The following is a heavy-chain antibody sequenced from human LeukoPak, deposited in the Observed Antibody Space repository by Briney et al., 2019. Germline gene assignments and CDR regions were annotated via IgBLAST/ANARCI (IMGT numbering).Heavy chain of an antibody. CDR3: ARDKYSSGWYVFDY. J-gene: IGHJ4*02. CDR1: GFTFSSYW. Sequence: GGSLRLSCAASGFTFSSYWMSWVRQAPGKGLEWVANIKQDGSEKYYVDSVKGRFTISRDNAKNSLYLQMNSLRAEDTAVYYCARDKYSSGWYVFDYWGQGTLVTVSS. V-gene: IGHV3-7*01. D-gene: IGHD6-19*01. CDR2: IKQDGSEK.